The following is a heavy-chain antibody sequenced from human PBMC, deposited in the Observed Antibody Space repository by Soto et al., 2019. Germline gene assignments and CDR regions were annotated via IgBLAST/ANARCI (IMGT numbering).Heavy chain of an antibody. V-gene: IGHV4-4*07. Sequence: SETLYLTCTVSGRSMSGYYWSWILNPAGERLEGIGRIYTSGTTDFNPPLKGRVTMSVDTSKNQFSLKLTSVTAADTALYYCAREDYYDTGYYVVWGQGTQVTVSS. D-gene: IGHD3-9*01. J-gene: IGHJ4*02. CDR1: GRSMSGYY. CDR2: IYTSGTT. CDR3: AREDYYDTGYYVV.